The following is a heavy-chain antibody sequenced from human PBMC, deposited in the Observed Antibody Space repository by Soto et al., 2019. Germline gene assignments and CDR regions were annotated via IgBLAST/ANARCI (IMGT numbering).Heavy chain of an antibody. Sequence: PSETLSLTCTFSGGSIRSYYWSWIRQPPGKGLEWIGYIYYSGSTNYNPSLKSRVTISVDTSKNQFSLKLSSVTAADTAVYYCARRWGSVFDFWGQGTLVTVSS. CDR2: IYYSGST. J-gene: IGHJ4*02. CDR3: ARRWGSVFDF. V-gene: IGHV4-59*08. D-gene: IGHD3-10*01. CDR1: GGSIRSYY.